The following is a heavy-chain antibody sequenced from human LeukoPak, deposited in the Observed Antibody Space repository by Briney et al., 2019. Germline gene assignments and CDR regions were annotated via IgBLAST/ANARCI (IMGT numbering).Heavy chain of an antibody. CDR2: ISYDGSNK. V-gene: IGHV3-30*19. Sequence: GGSLRLSCAASGFTFSSYGMHWVRQAPGKGLEWVAVISYDGSNKYYADSVKGRFTISRDNSKNTLYLQMNSLRAEDTAVYYCARALAVAGTSFDYWGQGTLVTVSS. J-gene: IGHJ4*02. D-gene: IGHD6-19*01. CDR3: ARALAVAGTSFDY. CDR1: GFTFSSYG.